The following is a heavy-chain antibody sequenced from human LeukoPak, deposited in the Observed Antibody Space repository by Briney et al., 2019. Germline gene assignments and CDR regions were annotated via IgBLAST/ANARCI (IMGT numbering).Heavy chain of an antibody. D-gene: IGHD1-26*01. CDR2: IYYSGST. CDR1: GGSISSSSYY. CDR3: ARHYVKGSHRVFDY. J-gene: IGHJ4*02. V-gene: IGHV4-39*01. Sequence: SETLSLTCTVSGGSISSSSYYWGWIRQPPGKGLEWIGSIYYSGSTYYNPSLKSGVTISVDASKNQFSLKLSSVTAADTAVYYCARHYVKGSHRVFDYWGQGTLVTVSS.